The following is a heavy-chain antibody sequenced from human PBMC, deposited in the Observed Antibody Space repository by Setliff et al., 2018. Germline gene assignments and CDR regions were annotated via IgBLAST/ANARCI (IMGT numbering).Heavy chain of an antibody. CDR2: IRSNSPTL. V-gene: IGHV3-48*01. CDR1: GFTFSSFD. J-gene: IGHJ2*01. Sequence: GESLKLSCAASGFTFSSFDLSWVRQTPGKGLEWISTIRSNSPTLYYADSVQGRFTISRDNARNSLFLQMSSLRAEDTAVYYCARSLGIRDYSYFDLWGRGTLVTVSS. CDR3: ARSLGIRDYSYFDL. D-gene: IGHD5-12*01.